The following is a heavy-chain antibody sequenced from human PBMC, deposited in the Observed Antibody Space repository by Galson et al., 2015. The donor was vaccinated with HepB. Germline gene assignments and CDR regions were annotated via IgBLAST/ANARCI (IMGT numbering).Heavy chain of an antibody. CDR1: GYTFTSYG. Sequence: SVKVSCKASGYTFTSYGISWVRQAPGQGLEWMGWTSAYNGNTNYAQKLQGRVTMTTDTSTSTAYMELRSLRSDDTAVYYCARRYSGSYVKGYFDYWGQGTLVTVSS. J-gene: IGHJ4*02. CDR3: ARRYSGSYVKGYFDY. CDR2: TSAYNGNT. V-gene: IGHV1-18*01. D-gene: IGHD1-26*01.